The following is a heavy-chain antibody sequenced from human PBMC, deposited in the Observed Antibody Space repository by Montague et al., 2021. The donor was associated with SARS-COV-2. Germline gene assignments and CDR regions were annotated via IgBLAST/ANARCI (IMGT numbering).Heavy chain of an antibody. J-gene: IGHJ4*02. Sequence: SETLSLTCTVSGGSVSSDTHNWAWIRQPPGKVLEWIALIFYKGNTYYNPSLRSRFTISINTSKNRFFLRVASVTAADTAVYYCARVPNGRHDNWGPGALVTVSS. CDR1: GGSVSSDTHN. D-gene: IGHD2-8*01. V-gene: IGHV4-39*01. CDR2: IFYKGNT. CDR3: ARVPNGRHDN.